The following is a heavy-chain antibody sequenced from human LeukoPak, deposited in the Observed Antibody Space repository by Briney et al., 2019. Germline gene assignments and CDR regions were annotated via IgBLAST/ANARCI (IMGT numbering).Heavy chain of an antibody. D-gene: IGHD6-19*01. CDR3: AKGGGSGWYLDY. CDR1: GFTFTNYD. J-gene: IGHJ4*02. CDR2: ISYDGSSK. Sequence: GGSLRLSCAASGFTFTNYDMHMHWVRQAPGKGLEWVAFISYDGSSKYYADSVKGRFTISRDDSTNTLYLQMDSLRAEDTAIYYCAKGGGSGWYLDYWGQGTLVTVSS. V-gene: IGHV3-30*18.